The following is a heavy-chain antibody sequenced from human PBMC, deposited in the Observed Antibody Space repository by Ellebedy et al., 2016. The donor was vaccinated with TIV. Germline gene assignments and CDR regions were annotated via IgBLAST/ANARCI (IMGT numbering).Heavy chain of an antibody. CDR1: GYNFTSNW. CDR3: ARVQHLEPPFYYYYGMDV. V-gene: IGHV5-10-1*01. D-gene: IGHD3-3*02. CDR2: IEPSDPYT. Sequence: PGGSLRLSCKGSGYNFTSNWISWVRQMPGKGLEWMGRIEPSDPYTNYSPSFQGHVTISVDKSISTAYLQWSTLKASDTAMYYCARVQHLEPPFYYYYGMDVWGHGTPVTVSS. J-gene: IGHJ6*02.